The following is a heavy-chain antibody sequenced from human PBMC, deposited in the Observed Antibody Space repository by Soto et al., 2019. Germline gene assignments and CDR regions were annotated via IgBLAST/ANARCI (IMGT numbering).Heavy chain of an antibody. J-gene: IGHJ4*02. CDR3: ARGVVAAAGRFDY. CDR2: IYYSGST. CDR1: GGSISSSSYY. Sequence: PSETLSLTCTVSGGSISSSSYYWGWIRQPPGKGLEWIGSIYYSGSTYYNPSLKSRVTISVDTSKNQFSLKLSSVTAADTAVYYCARGVVAAAGRFDYWGQGTLVTVSS. D-gene: IGHD6-13*01. V-gene: IGHV4-39*01.